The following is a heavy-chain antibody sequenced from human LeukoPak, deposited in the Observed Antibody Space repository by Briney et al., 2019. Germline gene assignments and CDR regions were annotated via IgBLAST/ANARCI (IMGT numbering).Heavy chain of an antibody. J-gene: IGHJ3*02. D-gene: IGHD2-2*01. V-gene: IGHV3-21*01. Sequence: GGSLRLSCAASGFTFSSYSMNWVRQAPGKGLEWVSSISSSSSYVYYADSVKGRFTISRDNAKNSLYLQMNSLRAEDTAVHYCARPYCSSTSCYLDAFDIWGQGTMVTVSS. CDR1: GFTFSSYS. CDR3: ARPYCSSTSCYLDAFDI. CDR2: ISSSSSYV.